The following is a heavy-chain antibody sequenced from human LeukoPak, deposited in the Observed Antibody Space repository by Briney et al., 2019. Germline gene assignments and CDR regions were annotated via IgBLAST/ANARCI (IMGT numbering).Heavy chain of an antibody. CDR3: AKWGDYDVLTGYYDLDY. V-gene: IGHV3-23*01. D-gene: IGHD3-9*01. Sequence: GGSLRLSCAASGFTFSNYAMSWVRQAPGKGLEWVSAITGSGGSTYYADSVKGRFTISRDNSKNTLYLQMNSLRAEDTAVYYCAKWGDYDVLTGYYDLDYWGQGTLVTVSS. J-gene: IGHJ4*02. CDR1: GFTFSNYA. CDR2: ITGSGGST.